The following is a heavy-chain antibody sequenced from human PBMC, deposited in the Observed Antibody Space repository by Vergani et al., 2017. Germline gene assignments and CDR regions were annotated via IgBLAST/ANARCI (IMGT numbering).Heavy chain of an antibody. CDR3: ARPQVVGANNWFDP. J-gene: IGHJ5*02. D-gene: IGHD2-15*01. Sequence: EVQLLESGGSLKQPGGSVRLSCAASGFTFSTYAMHWVRQAPGKGLEWVSSISSSSSYIYYADSVKGRFTISRDNAKNSLYLQMNSLRAEDTAVYYCARPQVVGANNWFDPWGQGTLVTVSS. V-gene: IGHV3-21*01. CDR2: ISSSSSYI. CDR1: GFTFSTYA.